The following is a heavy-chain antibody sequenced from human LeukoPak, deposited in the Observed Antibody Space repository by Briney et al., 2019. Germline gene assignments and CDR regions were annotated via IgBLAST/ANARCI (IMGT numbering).Heavy chain of an antibody. J-gene: IGHJ4*02. CDR2: ISSSSGYI. V-gene: IGHV3-21*01. D-gene: IGHD3-22*01. CDR1: GFTFNIYN. CDR3: ARDSPHYYDSSGYYSLPFDY. Sequence: PGGSLRPSCAASGFTFNIYNMNWVRQAPGKGLEWVSSISSSSGYIYYADSVKGRFTISRDNAKNSLYLQMNSLRAEDTAVYYCARDSPHYYDSSGYYSLPFDYWGQGTLVTVSS.